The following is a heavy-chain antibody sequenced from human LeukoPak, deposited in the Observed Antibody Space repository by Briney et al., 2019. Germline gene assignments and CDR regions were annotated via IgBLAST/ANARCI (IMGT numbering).Heavy chain of an antibody. D-gene: IGHD4-17*01. V-gene: IGHV4-39*01. CDR1: GGSISSSSYY. CDR2: IYYSGSS. J-gene: IGHJ4*02. CDR3: ARGHTAVTRHFDF. Sequence: ASETLSLTCTVSGGSISSSSYYWGWIRQPPGKGLEWIGSIYYSGSSFDNPALKSRVTISVDTSKNQFSLKLSSVTAADTAVYYCARGHTAVTRHFDFWGQGTLVTVSS.